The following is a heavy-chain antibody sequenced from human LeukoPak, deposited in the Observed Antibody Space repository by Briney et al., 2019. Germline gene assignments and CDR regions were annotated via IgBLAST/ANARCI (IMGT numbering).Heavy chain of an antibody. J-gene: IGHJ4*02. D-gene: IGHD3-10*01. CDR3: ARYGNLLWFGELNYYFDY. V-gene: IGHV4-34*01. Sequence: SETLSLTCAVYGGSFSGYYWSWIRQPPGKGLEWIGEINHSGSTNYNPSLKSRVTISVDTSKNQFPLKLSSVTAADTAVYYCARYGNLLWFGELNYYFDYWGQGTLVTVSS. CDR2: INHSGST. CDR1: GGSFSGYY.